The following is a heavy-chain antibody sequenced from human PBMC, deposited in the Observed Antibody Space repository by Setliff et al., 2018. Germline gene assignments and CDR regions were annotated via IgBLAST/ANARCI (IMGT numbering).Heavy chain of an antibody. Sequence: PGGSLRLSCAASGFTFSAYGFHWVRQAPGKGLEWVAFIRYDDSNRYYADSVRGRFSISRDNSKNTQYLQMHSLRVEDTAVYYCAREYYDSSGFSYGMDVWGQGTTVTVSS. CDR1: GFTFSAYG. D-gene: IGHD3-22*01. CDR3: AREYYDSSGFSYGMDV. J-gene: IGHJ6*02. V-gene: IGHV3-30*02. CDR2: IRYDDSNR.